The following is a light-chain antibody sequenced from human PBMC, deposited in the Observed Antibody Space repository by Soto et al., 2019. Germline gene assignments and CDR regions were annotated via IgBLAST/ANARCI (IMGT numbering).Light chain of an antibody. V-gene: IGLV1-51*01. CDR2: DDN. CDR1: SSNIATNY. J-gene: IGLJ3*02. CDR3: GTWDPSLSAGV. Sequence: QSVLTQPPSVSAAPGQRVTISCSGSSSNIATNYVSWYQHLPGAAPRLLICDDNKRPSGIPDRFSGSKYGTSATLDITGLQTGDEADYYCGTWDPSLSAGVFGGGTKLTVL.